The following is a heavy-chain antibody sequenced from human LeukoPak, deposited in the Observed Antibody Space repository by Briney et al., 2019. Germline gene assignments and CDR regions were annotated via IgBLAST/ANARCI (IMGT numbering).Heavy chain of an antibody. CDR3: AREDGSGSYTIDY. D-gene: IGHD3-10*01. CDR2: INPNSGGT. V-gene: IGHV1-2*02. Sequence: GASVKVSCKASGYTFTSYGISWVRQAPGQGLEWMGWINPNSGGTNYAQKFQGRVTMTRDTSISTAYMELSRLRSDDTAVYYCAREDGSGSYTIDYWGQGTLVTVSS. CDR1: GYTFTSYG. J-gene: IGHJ4*02.